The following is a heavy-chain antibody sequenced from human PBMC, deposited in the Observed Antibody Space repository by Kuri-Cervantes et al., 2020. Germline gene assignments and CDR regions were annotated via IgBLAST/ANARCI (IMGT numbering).Heavy chain of an antibody. D-gene: IGHD1-26*01. CDR1: GFTFSDYY. CDR2: MYSGGTT. J-gene: IGHJ4*02. V-gene: IGHV3-53*01. Sequence: GGSLRLSCAASGFTFSDYYMSWIRQAPGKGLEWVSVMYSGGTTYYADSVKGRFTISRDNSKNTLYLQMNTLRAEDTAMYYCARELIVGGTRVGFDYWGQGTLVTVSS. CDR3: ARELIVGGTRVGFDY.